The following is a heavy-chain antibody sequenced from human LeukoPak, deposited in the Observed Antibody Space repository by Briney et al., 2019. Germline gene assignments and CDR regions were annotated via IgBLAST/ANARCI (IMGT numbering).Heavy chain of an antibody. Sequence: GRSLRLSCAASGFTFSSYGMHWVRQAPGKGLEWVANIEQDGSEKYYVDSVKGRFTISRDNAKNSLYLQMNSLRAEDTAVYYCARENPGLDYWGQGTLVTVSS. CDR3: ARENPGLDY. J-gene: IGHJ4*02. V-gene: IGHV3-7*01. CDR1: GFTFSSYG. CDR2: IEQDGSEK.